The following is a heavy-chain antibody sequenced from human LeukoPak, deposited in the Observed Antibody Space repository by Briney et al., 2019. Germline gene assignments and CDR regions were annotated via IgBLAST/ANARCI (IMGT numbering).Heavy chain of an antibody. CDR3: ASSVDTAIDP. D-gene: IGHD5-18*01. V-gene: IGHV4-59*11. J-gene: IGHJ5*02. CDR1: RGPISSHY. Sequence: SETLSLTCTVSRGPISSHYWSWIRQPPGKGLEWIGYVSFSGTTKYSPSLNSRVTISRDTSKNQFSLKLSSVTAADTAVYYCASSVDTAIDPWGQGTLVTVSS. CDR2: VSFSGTT.